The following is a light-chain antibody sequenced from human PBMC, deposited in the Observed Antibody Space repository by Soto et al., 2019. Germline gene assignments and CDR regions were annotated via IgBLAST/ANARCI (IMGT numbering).Light chain of an antibody. CDR2: EVR. CDR1: SSDIGSGYAY. V-gene: IGLV2-14*01. Sequence: QSALTQPASVSGSPGQSITISCTGTSSDIGSGYAYVSWYQQHTGKAPKVIIYEVRHRPSSVSSRFSGSKSGNTASLTISGLQAEDEAHYYCSSYTTYDTVVFGGGTKLTV. CDR3: SSYTTYDTVV. J-gene: IGLJ2*01.